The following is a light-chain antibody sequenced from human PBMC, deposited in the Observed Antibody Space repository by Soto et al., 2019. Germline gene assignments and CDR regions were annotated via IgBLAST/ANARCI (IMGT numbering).Light chain of an antibody. Sequence: EIVLTQSPGTLSLSPGERATLSCRASQSVSSSYLAWYQQKPGQAPRLLIYGASSRATGIPHRFSGSGSGTAFTISISRLEPEDLSVYYCQQYGSSPLYTFGQGIKLEIK. V-gene: IGKV3-20*01. CDR2: GAS. CDR3: QQYGSSPLYT. J-gene: IGKJ2*01. CDR1: QSVSSSY.